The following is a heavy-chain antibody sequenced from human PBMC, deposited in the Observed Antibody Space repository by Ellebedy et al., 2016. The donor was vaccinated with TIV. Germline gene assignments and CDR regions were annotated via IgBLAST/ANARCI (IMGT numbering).Heavy chain of an antibody. CDR1: GFTFSDYT. J-gene: IGHJ5*02. V-gene: IGHV3-21*01. CDR3: ARDALTGVLNYFDP. CDR2: ISRTSVFI. D-gene: IGHD2-8*01. Sequence: GESLKISCAASGFTFSDYTMNWVRQVPGKGLEWISSISRTSVFIKYADSVKGRFTISRDNAKNSLYLQMNSLRAEDAAVYYCARDALTGVLNYFDPWGQGTLVTVSS.